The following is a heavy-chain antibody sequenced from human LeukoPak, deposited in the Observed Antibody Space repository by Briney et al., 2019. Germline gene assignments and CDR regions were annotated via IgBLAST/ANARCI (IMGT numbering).Heavy chain of an antibody. CDR1: GYTFTNYY. CDR3: ARDGVAGTYYFDY. V-gene: IGHV1-46*01. D-gene: IGHD6-19*01. J-gene: IGHJ4*02. Sequence: ASVKVSCKTSGYTFTNYYLHWVRQAPGQGLEWMGMISPSGGSTSYPQKFQGRVTMTRDTSTSTVYMELSSLRPEDTAVYFCARDGVAGTYYFDYWGQGTVVTVS. CDR2: ISPSGGST.